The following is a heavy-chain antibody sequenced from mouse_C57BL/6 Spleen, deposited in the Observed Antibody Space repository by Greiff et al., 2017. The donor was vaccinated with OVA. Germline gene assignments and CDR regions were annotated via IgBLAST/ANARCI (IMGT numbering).Heavy chain of an antibody. CDR2: ISYDGSN. D-gene: IGHD4-1*01. V-gene: IGHV3-6*01. CDR1: GYSITSGYY. J-gene: IGHJ3*01. Sequence: EVKLQESGPGLVKPSQSLSLTCSVTGYSITSGYYWNWIRQFPGNKLEWMGYISYDGSNNYNPSLKNRISITRDTSKNQFFLKLNSVTTEDTATYYCARAPSNFAWFAYWGQGTLVTVSA. CDR3: ARAPSNFAWFAY.